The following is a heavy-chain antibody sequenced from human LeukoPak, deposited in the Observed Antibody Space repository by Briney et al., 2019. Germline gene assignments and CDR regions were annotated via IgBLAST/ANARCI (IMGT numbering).Heavy chain of an antibody. CDR3: AKSNGYCSGGNCYSNY. CDR1: GFTFSDYG. D-gene: IGHD2-15*01. V-gene: IGHV3-30*18. J-gene: IGHJ4*02. Sequence: GRSLRLSCAASGFTFSDYGMHWVRQAPGKGLEWVAVISYDGKNQYYADSVRGRFTISRDSSKNTLYLQMNSLRVEDTAVYYCAKSNGYCSGGNCYSNYWGQRTLVTVSS. CDR2: ISYDGKNQ.